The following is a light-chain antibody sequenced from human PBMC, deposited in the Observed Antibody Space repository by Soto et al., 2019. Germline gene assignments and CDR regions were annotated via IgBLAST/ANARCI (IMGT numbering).Light chain of an antibody. J-gene: IGKJ1*01. CDR1: HSVTNW. CDR2: DAS. CDR3: QQYDASPWT. V-gene: IGKV1-5*01. Sequence: DIRMTQSPSTLSASVGDRVTITCRASHSVTNWLAWYQQQPGKAPKLLIYDASTLKSGVPSRFSGSGSGTEFTLTISSLQPDDFASYYCQQYDASPWTFGQGTKVEIK.